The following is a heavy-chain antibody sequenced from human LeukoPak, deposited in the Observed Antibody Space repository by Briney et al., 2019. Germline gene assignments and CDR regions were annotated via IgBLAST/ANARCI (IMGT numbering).Heavy chain of an antibody. CDR1: GGSISSGGYS. J-gene: IGHJ4*02. CDR2: IYHSGST. CDR3: ARAPLRYCSSTSCYTFDY. D-gene: IGHD2-2*02. V-gene: IGHV4-30-2*01. Sequence: SETLSLTCAVSGGSISSGGYSWSWIRQPPGKGLEWIGYIYHSGSTYYNPSLKSRVTISVDRSKNQFSLKLSSVTAADTAVYYCARAPLRYCSSTSCYTFDYWGQGTLVTVSS.